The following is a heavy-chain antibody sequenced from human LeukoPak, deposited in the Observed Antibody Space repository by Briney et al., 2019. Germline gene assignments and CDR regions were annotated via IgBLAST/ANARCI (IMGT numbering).Heavy chain of an antibody. D-gene: IGHD6-6*01. V-gene: IGHV3-7*01. CDR3: ARPSIAARKYFDY. J-gene: IGHJ4*02. CDR1: GFTFSSYW. Sequence: GGSLRLSCAASGFTFSSYWMSWVRQAPGKGLEWVANIKQDGSEKYYVDSVKGRFTISRDNAKNSLYLQMNSLRAEDTAGYYCARPSIAARKYFDYWGQGTLVTVSS. CDR2: IKQDGSEK.